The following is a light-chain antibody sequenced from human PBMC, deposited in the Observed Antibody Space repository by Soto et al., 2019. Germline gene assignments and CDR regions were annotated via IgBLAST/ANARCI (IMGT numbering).Light chain of an antibody. J-gene: IGLJ2*01. Sequence: QSVLTQPPSASGTPGQRVTLSCSGSSSNIGRNTVNWYQQFPGTAPKLLMYSNNQRPSGVPDRFSGSKSGTSASLALSGLQSEDEADYYCAAWDDSLNGVVFGGGTKLTVL. CDR2: SNN. CDR3: AAWDDSLNGVV. V-gene: IGLV1-44*01. CDR1: SSNIGRNT.